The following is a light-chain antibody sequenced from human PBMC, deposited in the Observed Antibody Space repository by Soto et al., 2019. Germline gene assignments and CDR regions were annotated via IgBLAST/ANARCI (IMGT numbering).Light chain of an antibody. Sequence: EMVMTQSPVTLSLSPGERATLSCRASQSVGSNLTWYQQKPGQAPRLLIYGASNRSTGVPARFSGSGSGTEFSLTISSLQSEDFAIYHCQQRGDWPLYTFGQGSRLEIK. CDR1: QSVGSN. CDR3: QQRGDWPLYT. CDR2: GAS. V-gene: IGKV3-15*01. J-gene: IGKJ2*01.